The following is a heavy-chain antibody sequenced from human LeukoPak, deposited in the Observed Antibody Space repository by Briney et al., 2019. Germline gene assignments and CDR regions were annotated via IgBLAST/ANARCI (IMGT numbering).Heavy chain of an antibody. V-gene: IGHV1-8*01. CDR2: MNPNSGNT. CDR1: GYTFTSYE. CDR3: ARVNLDYGDYVVSNWFDP. J-gene: IGHJ5*02. Sequence: ASVKVSCKASGYTFTSYEINWVRQATGQGLEWMGWMNPNSGNTGYAQKFQGRVTITRSTSISTAYMELSSLRSEDTAVYYCARVNLDYGDYVVSNWFDPWGQGTLVTVSS. D-gene: IGHD4-17*01.